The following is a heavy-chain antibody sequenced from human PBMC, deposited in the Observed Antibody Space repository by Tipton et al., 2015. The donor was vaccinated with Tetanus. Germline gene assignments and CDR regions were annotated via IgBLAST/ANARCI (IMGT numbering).Heavy chain of an antibody. CDR2: IKSKTDGGTT. Sequence: SLRLSCAASGFTFSNAWMSWVRQAPGKGLEWVGRIKSKTDGGTTDYAAPVKGRFTISRDDSKNTLYLQMNSLKTEDTAVYYCTTDGGGYSSGWRDAFDIWGQGTMVTVSS. V-gene: IGHV3-15*01. J-gene: IGHJ3*02. D-gene: IGHD6-19*01. CDR3: TTDGGGYSSGWRDAFDI. CDR1: GFTFSNAW.